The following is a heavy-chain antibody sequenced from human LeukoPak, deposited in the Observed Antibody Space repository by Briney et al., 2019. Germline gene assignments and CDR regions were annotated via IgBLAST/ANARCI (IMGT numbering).Heavy chain of an antibody. V-gene: IGHV4-59*01. CDR2: MFHSGST. Sequence: MTSETLSLTCTVSGDSINSSYWSWLRQPPGKGLEWIGYMFHSGSTNYNPSLKSRVTISVDTSRNRFPLRLTSATAADTAVYYCARGGGLWFGEPNNWFDPWGQGILVTVAS. J-gene: IGHJ5*02. D-gene: IGHD3-10*01. CDR1: GDSINSSY. CDR3: ARGGGLWFGEPNNWFDP.